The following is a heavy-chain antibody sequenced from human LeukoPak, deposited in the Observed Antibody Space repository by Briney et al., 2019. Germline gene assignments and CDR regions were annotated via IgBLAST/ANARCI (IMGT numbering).Heavy chain of an antibody. J-gene: IGHJ3*02. V-gene: IGHV4-59*08. Sequence: SETLSLTCTVSGGSISSYYWSWIRQPPGKGLEWIGYIYYSGSTNYNPSLKSRVTISVDTSKNQFSLKLSSVTAADTAVYYCARQGSGSYRHAFDIWGQGTMVTVSS. CDR1: GGSISSYY. CDR2: IYYSGST. D-gene: IGHD3-10*01. CDR3: ARQGSGSYRHAFDI.